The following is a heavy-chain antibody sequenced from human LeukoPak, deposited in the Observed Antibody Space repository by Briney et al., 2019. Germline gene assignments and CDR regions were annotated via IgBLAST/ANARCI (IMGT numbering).Heavy chain of an antibody. CDR3: ARGTGAKRYYFDL. CDR2: IWYDGSNR. V-gene: IGHV3-33*01. J-gene: IGHJ4*02. D-gene: IGHD2-2*01. CDR1: GFSLSNYG. Sequence: PGGSLRLSCTASGFSLSNYGIHWVRQAPGKGLEWVTVIWYDGSNRYYADSVKGRITVSRDTSKNTLDLEINSLRLEDTAIYYCARGTGAKRYYFDLWGQGIQDTVSS.